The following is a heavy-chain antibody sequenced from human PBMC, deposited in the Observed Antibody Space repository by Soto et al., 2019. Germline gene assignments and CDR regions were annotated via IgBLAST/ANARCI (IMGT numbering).Heavy chain of an antibody. CDR1: GFTFTHYA. V-gene: IGHV3-23*01. Sequence: EVQLLESGGGLGQPGGSLRLSCAAAGFTFTHYAMSWVRQAPGKGLEWVSAISGSGGTTYYADSVKGRFTISRDNSKNTLSLQMNTLRGEDTAVYHCAKFWKYGLSGMDVWGQGTTVTVSS. J-gene: IGHJ6*02. D-gene: IGHD3-3*01. CDR2: ISGSGGTT. CDR3: AKFWKYGLSGMDV.